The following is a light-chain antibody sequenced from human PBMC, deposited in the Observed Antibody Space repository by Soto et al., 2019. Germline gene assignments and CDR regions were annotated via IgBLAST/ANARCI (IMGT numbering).Light chain of an antibody. CDR3: QQYNSFPGP. V-gene: IGKV3D-15*01. J-gene: IGKJ1*01. CDR2: EAS. Sequence: DIELTQSPSTLSGSPGERATLSCRASESVSSFLAWYQQKPGQAPRLLIYEASSRATGIPARFSGGGSGTGFTLTISRLQADDFATYYCQQYNSFPGPFGQGTKVDIK. CDR1: ESVSSF.